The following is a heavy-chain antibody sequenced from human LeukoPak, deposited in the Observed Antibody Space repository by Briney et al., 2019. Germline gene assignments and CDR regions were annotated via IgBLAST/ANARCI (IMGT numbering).Heavy chain of an antibody. V-gene: IGHV3-48*04. CDR3: ARDRNYYYDSSGYSYYGMDV. CDR2: ISSNNSTI. D-gene: IGHD3-22*01. J-gene: IGHJ6*02. CDR1: GFTFSGYW. Sequence: PGGSLRLSCAASGFTFSGYWMSWVRQAPGKGLEWVSFISSNNSTIYYADSVKGRFTISRDNAKNSLYLQMNSLRAEDTAVYYCARDRNYYYDSSGYSYYGMDVWGQGTTVTVSS.